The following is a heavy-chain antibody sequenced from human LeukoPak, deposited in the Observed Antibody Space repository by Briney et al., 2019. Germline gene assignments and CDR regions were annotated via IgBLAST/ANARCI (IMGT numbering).Heavy chain of an antibody. CDR1: VFTLSSYR. CDR2: MRYDRNKK. J-gene: IGHJ4*02. Sequence: PGGSLRLPYAASVFTLSSYRIHWVREAPGKGLEWVAFMRYDRNKKYYADSLKGRFTISRDNSKNTLYLQMNSLRAEDTAVYYCAKDFKYYYDSSGYYYSAYFDYWGQGTLVTVSS. V-gene: IGHV3-30*02. CDR3: AKDFKYYYDSSGYYYSAYFDY. D-gene: IGHD3-22*01.